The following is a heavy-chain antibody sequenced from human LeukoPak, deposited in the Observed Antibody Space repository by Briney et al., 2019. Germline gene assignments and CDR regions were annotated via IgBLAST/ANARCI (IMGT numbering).Heavy chain of an antibody. J-gene: IGHJ6*03. CDR3: ASLRAAAGHMDV. CDR2: IYYSGST. D-gene: IGHD6-13*01. CDR1: GGSISSYY. Sequence: SETLSLTCTVSGGSISSYYWSWIRQPPGKGLEWIGYIYYSGSTNYNLSLKSRVTISVDTSKNQFSLKLSSVTALDTAVYYCASLRAAAGHMDVWGKGTTVTVSS. V-gene: IGHV4-59*12.